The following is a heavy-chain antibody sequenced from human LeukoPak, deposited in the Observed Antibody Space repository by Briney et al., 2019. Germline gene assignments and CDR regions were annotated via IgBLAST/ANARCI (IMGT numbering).Heavy chain of an antibody. J-gene: IGHJ4*02. CDR3: TRDLTGHYSIDY. CDR1: GFTFSSYG. CDR2: ISNNGRNK. D-gene: IGHD3-22*01. V-gene: IGHV3-30*03. Sequence: GGSLRLSCAASGFTFSSYGMHWVRQAPGKGLEWVSFISNNGRNKDYADSVKGRFTISRDNSKNTLYLQVNSLRPDETAVYYCTRDLTGHYSIDYWGQGTLVTVSS.